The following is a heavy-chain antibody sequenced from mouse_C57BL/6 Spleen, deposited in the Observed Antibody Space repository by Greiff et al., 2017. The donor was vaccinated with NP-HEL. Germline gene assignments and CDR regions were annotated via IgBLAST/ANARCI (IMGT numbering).Heavy chain of an antibody. J-gene: IGHJ1*03. CDR1: GYTFTDYE. V-gene: IGHV1-15*01. CDR2: IDPETGGT. CDR3: TRGGDYDYGRYLDV. Sequence: SGAELVRPGASVTLSCKASGYTFTDYEMHWVKQTPVHGLEWIGAIDPETGGTAYNQKFKGKAILTADKSSSTAYMELRSLTSEDSAGYYSTRGGDYDYGRYLDVWGTGTTVTVSA. D-gene: IGHD2-4*01.